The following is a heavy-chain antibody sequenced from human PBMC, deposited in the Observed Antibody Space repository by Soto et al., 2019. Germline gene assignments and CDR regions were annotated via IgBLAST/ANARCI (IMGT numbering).Heavy chain of an antibody. V-gene: IGHV3-9*01. Sequence: EVQLVESGGGLVQPGRSLRLSCAASGFTFDDYAMHWVRQAPGKGLEWVSGISWNSGSIGYADSVKGRFTISRDNAKNSLYLQMNSLRAEDTALYYCAKDNIRIAAAGRNYRYFDLWGRGTLVTVSS. J-gene: IGHJ2*01. CDR1: GFTFDDYA. CDR2: ISWNSGSI. D-gene: IGHD6-13*01. CDR3: AKDNIRIAAAGRNYRYFDL.